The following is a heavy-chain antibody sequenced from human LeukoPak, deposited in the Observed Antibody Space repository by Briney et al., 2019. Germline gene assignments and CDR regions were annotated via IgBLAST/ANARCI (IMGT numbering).Heavy chain of an antibody. CDR3: ARERGYYFDY. J-gene: IGHJ4*02. CDR1: GGSISSYY. Sequence: SETLSLTCTVSGGSISSYYWSWIRQPPGKGLEWIGYIYYSGSTNYNPSLKSRVTISVDTSKNQFSLKLSSVTAADTAVYYCARERGYYFDYGGQGPLVTVSS. CDR2: IYYSGST. V-gene: IGHV4-59*01.